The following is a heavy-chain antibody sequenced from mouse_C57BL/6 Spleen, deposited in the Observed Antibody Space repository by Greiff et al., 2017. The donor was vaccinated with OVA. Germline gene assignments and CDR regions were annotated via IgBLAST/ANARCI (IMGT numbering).Heavy chain of an antibody. CDR2: ISDGGSYT. D-gene: IGHD1-1*01. J-gene: IGHJ1*03. V-gene: IGHV5-4*01. CDR3: ARDRGLLLRSEGYFDV. Sequence: EVQRVESGGGLVKPGGSLKLSCAASGFTFSSYAMSWVRQTPEKRLEWVATISDGGSYTYYPDNVKGRFTISRDNAKNNLYLQMSHLKSEDTAMYYCARDRGLLLRSEGYFDVWGTGTTVTVSS. CDR1: GFTFSSYA.